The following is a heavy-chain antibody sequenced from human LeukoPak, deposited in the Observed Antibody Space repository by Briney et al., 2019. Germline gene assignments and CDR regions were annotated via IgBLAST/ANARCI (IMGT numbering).Heavy chain of an antibody. CDR1: GGSFSGYY. CDR2: INHSGST. J-gene: IGHJ4*02. D-gene: IGHD3-22*01. Sequence: SETLSLTCAVYGGSFSGYYWSWIRQPPGKGLEWIGEINHSGSTNYNPSLKSRVTISVDTSKNQFSLKLSSVTAADTAVYYCAALGDSSGLGLDYWGQGTLVTVSS. CDR3: AALGDSSGLGLDY. V-gene: IGHV4-34*01.